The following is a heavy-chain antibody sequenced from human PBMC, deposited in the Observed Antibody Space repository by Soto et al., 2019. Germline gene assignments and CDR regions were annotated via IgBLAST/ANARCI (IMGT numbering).Heavy chain of an antibody. CDR3: AIGHHSASGYYYVDF. Sequence: EVQLVESGGAMVQPGASLRLSCAASGFTLSTYAMHWVRQATGKGLEWVAALSYAGDTYYPGSVKGRVTGSRESAKNSLYRQTNSQSAGDTAVYYSAIGHHSASGYYYVDFEGKVTALTVSS. CDR1: GFTLSTYA. D-gene: IGHD3-10*01. V-gene: IGHV3-13*01. J-gene: IGHJ6*03. CDR2: LSYAGDT.